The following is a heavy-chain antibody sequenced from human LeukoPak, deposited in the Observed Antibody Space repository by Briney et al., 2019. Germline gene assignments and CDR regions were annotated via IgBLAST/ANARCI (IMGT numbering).Heavy chain of an antibody. CDR2: ISSRSSYI. J-gene: IGHJ4*02. CDR3: ARSPDCSSTSCYPH. D-gene: IGHD2-2*01. V-gene: IGHV3-21*01. CDR1: GFTFSSYS. Sequence: GGSLRLSCAASGFTFSSYSMNWVRQAPGKGLEWVSSISSRSSYIYYADSVKGRFTISRDNAKNSLYLQMNSLRAEDTAVYYCARSPDCSSTSCYPHWGQGTLVTVSS.